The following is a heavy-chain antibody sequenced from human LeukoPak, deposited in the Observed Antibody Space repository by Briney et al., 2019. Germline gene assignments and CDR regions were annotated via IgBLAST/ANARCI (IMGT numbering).Heavy chain of an antibody. D-gene: IGHD3-10*01. V-gene: IGHV3-21*01. CDR1: GFTFSSYS. CDR2: ISSSSSYI. Sequence: GGSLRLSCAASGFTFSSYSMNWVRQAPGKGLEWVSSISSSSSYIYYADSVKGRFTISRDNAKNSLYLQMNSLRAEDAAVYYCARFDGSGSYYNSVRDYWGQGTLVTVSS. CDR3: ARFDGSGSYYNSVRDY. J-gene: IGHJ4*02.